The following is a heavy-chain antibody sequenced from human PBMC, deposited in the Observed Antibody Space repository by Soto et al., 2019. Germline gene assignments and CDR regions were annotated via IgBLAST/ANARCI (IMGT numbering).Heavy chain of an antibody. J-gene: IGHJ6*02. CDR3: AMVDVYVTPSPQDV. V-gene: IGHV1-18*01. CDR2: INTYNGNT. D-gene: IGHD3-16*01. CDR1: GDSFTRYG. Sequence: ASVKVCCKASGDSFTRYGIAWARQAPGQGLEWMGWINTYNGNTNYAQNLQGRVTLTTDTSTSTAYMELTSLRSNDTAIYYCAMVDVYVTPSPQDVWGQGTTVTVSS.